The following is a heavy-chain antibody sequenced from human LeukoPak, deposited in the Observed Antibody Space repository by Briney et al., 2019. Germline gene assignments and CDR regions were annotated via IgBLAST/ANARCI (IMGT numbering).Heavy chain of an antibody. CDR2: LSGGGRST. D-gene: IGHD1-14*01. J-gene: IGHJ5*02. CDR1: EFTFSNYA. V-gene: IGHV3-23*01. CDR3: AKGSGINHYHWIDP. Sequence: RGSLRLSCAASEFTFSNYAMNWVRQAPGKGLEWVSGLSGGGRSTYYADSVKGRFTISRDNSKNTLYLQMDNLRAEDTALYYCAKGSGINHYHWIDPWGQGTLVTVSA.